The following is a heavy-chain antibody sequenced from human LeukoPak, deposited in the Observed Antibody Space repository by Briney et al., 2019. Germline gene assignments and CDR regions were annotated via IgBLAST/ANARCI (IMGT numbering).Heavy chain of an antibody. CDR1: GYSFTSYW. D-gene: IGHD1-26*01. Sequence: GESLKISCKGSGYSFTSYWIGWVRQMPGKGLEWMGIIYPGDSDTRYSPSFQGQVTISADKSISTAYLQWSSLKASDTAMYYCARTESRGSYGSRTFDIWGQGTMVTVSS. J-gene: IGHJ3*02. CDR2: IYPGDSDT. CDR3: ARTESRGSYGSRTFDI. V-gene: IGHV5-51*01.